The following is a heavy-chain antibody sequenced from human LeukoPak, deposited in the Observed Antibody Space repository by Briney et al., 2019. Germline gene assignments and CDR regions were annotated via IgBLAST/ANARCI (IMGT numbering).Heavy chain of an antibody. D-gene: IGHD7-27*01. CDR1: GFTFSSYA. Sequence: GGSLRLSCAASGFTFSSYAMSCVRQAPGKGLEWVSAISGSGGRTYYADSVKGRFTISRDNSKNTLYLQMNSLRAEDTAVYYCAKASNWGEFYYFDYWGQGTLVTVSS. CDR2: ISGSGGRT. V-gene: IGHV3-23*01. J-gene: IGHJ4*02. CDR3: AKASNWGEFYYFDY.